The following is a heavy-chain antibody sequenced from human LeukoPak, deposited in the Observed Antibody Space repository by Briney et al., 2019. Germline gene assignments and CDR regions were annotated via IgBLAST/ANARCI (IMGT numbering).Heavy chain of an antibody. J-gene: IGHJ3*02. CDR1: GFTFSSSW. CDR2: IKQDGTEE. CDR3: ARVNLDYDFWSGEDAFDI. V-gene: IGHV3-7*01. D-gene: IGHD3-3*01. Sequence: GGSLRLSCVASGFTFSSSWMSWVRRAPGKGLEWVANIKQDGTEEYYVDSVRGRFSISKDNAKNSLYLQMNSLRAEDTAVYYCARVNLDYDFWSGEDAFDIWGQGTMVTVSS.